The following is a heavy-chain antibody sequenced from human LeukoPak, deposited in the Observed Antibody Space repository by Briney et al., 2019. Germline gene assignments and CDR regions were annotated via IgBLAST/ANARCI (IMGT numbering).Heavy chain of an antibody. CDR2: IYYSGST. CDR1: GGSISSSSYY. D-gene: IGHD1-7*01. Sequence: SETLSLTCTVSGGSISSSSYYWGWIRQPPGKGLEWIGSIYYSGSTYYNSSLKSRVTISVDTSKNQFSLKLSSVTAADTAVYYCATLTGTQLSPFGQGTLVTVSS. J-gene: IGHJ5*02. CDR3: ATLTGTQLSP. V-gene: IGHV4-39*07.